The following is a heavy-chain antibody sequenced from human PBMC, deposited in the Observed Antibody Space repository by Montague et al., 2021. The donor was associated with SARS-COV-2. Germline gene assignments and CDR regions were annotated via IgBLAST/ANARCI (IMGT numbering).Heavy chain of an antibody. CDR2: IWHDGSDT. Sequence: SLRLSCAASGFTFSSYGMHWVRQASGKGLEWVAAIWHDGSDTYYADSVKGRLTISRDNSRNSLYLQMNTLRDEDTAVYYCARGAWGDFDWLLGGFDYWGLGTLVAVSS. J-gene: IGHJ4*02. CDR1: GFTFSSYG. V-gene: IGHV3-33*08. D-gene: IGHD3-9*01. CDR3: ARGAWGDFDWLLGGFDY.